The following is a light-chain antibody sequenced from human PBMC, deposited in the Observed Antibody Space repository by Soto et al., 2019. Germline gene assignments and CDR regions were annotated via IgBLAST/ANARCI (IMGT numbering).Light chain of an antibody. CDR2: DVS. CDR3: SSYTSSSTDV. CDR1: SSDVGGYNY. Sequence: QSVLTQPASVSGSPGQSLTISCTGTSSDVGGYNYVSWYQQHPGKAPKVMIFDVSNRPSGVSDRFSGSKSGNTASLTISGLQAEDEADYYCSSYTSSSTDVFGTGTKLTVL. J-gene: IGLJ1*01. V-gene: IGLV2-14*01.